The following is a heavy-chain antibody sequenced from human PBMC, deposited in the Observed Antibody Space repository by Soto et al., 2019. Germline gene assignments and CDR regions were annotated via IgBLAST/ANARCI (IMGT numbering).Heavy chain of an antibody. V-gene: IGHV1-69*13. Sequence: VASVKVSCKASGGTFSIYGFSWVRQAPGQGPEWIGGIIPILTTPNYAQKFQGSVTIVADESTTTVYMELSSLKFEDTAVYYCATSVGIAPTGEDGMDVWGQGTSVTVSS. J-gene: IGHJ6*02. CDR2: IIPILTTP. D-gene: IGHD2-8*02. CDR1: GGTFSIYG. CDR3: ATSVGIAPTGEDGMDV.